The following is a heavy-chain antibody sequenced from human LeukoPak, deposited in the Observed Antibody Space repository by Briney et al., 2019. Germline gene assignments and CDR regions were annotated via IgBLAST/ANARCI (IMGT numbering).Heavy chain of an antibody. D-gene: IGHD2-2*01. J-gene: IGHJ6*03. V-gene: IGHV4-4*07. CDR1: GGSTSSYY. CDR2: IYTSGST. CDR3: ARHPIVVVPAAKAKNYYMDV. Sequence: SETLSLTCTVSGGSTSSYYWSWIRQPAGKGLEWIGRIYTSGSTNYNPSLKSRVTMSVDTSKNQFSLKLSSVTAADTAVYYCARHPIVVVPAAKAKNYYMDVWGKGTTVTVSS.